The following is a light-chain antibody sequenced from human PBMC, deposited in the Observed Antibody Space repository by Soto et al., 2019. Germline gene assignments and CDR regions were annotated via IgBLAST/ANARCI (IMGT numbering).Light chain of an antibody. J-gene: IGKJ1*01. V-gene: IGKV1-5*01. CDR1: QSISNW. CDR3: QQYNSYSWT. Sequence: DIQMTQSPSSLSASVGDRVTITCRASQSISNWLAWYQQKPGKAPKLLIYDASTLESGVPSRFSGGGFGTDFTLTISSLQPDDFATYYCQQYNSYSWTFGQGTKVEIK. CDR2: DAS.